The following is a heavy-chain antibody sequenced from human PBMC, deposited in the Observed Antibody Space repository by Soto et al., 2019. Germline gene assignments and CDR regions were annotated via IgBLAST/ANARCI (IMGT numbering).Heavy chain of an antibody. Sequence: SATLSLPCPVSGGSISSGGYYWSWIRQHPGKGLEWIGYIYYSGSTYYNPSLKSRVTISVDTSKNQFSLKLSSVTAADTAVYYCARGTWGYCSGGSCYPFDYWGQGTLVTVSS. CDR3: ARGTWGYCSGGSCYPFDY. CDR2: IYYSGST. V-gene: IGHV4-31*03. D-gene: IGHD2-15*01. CDR1: GGSISSGGYY. J-gene: IGHJ4*02.